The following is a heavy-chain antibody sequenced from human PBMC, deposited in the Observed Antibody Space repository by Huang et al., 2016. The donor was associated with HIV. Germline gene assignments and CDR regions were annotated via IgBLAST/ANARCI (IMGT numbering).Heavy chain of an antibody. Sequence: EVQLLESGGGLVQPGGSLRLSCAASGFTFSSYAMSWVRQAPGKGLEWVSAISGSGGSTYYADSVKGRFTISRDNSKNTLYLQRNSLRAEDTAVYYCAKLHFRGVMWLGAFDIWGQGTMVTVSS. CDR2: ISGSGGST. CDR1: GFTFSSYA. J-gene: IGHJ3*02. CDR3: AKLHFRGVMWLGAFDI. V-gene: IGHV3-23*01. D-gene: IGHD3-10*01.